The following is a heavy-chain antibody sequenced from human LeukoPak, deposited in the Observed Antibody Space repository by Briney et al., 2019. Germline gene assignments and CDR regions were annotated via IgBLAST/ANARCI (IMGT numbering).Heavy chain of an antibody. D-gene: IGHD6-19*01. Sequence: SETLSLTCTVSIDSIKNYYWSWIRQPPGKGLEWIGYIYYSGSTNYNPSLKSRVTISVDTSKNQFSLKLSSVTAADTAVYYCASTVAVAATGGYFDYWGQGTLVTVSS. V-gene: IGHV4-59*01. CDR1: IDSIKNYY. J-gene: IGHJ4*02. CDR2: IYYSGST. CDR3: ASTVAVAATGGYFDY.